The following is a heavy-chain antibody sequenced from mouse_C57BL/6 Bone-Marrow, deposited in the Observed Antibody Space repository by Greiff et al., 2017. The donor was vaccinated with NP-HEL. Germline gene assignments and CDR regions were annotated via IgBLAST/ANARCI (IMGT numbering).Heavy chain of an antibody. CDR3: ARTRIGNLDY. J-gene: IGHJ2*01. CDR2: IDPSDSYT. Sequence: VQLQQPGAELVRPGTSVKLSCKASGYTFTSYWMHWVKQRPGQGLEWIGVIDPSDSYTNYNQKFKGKATLTVDTSSSTASMQLNSLTSEDSAVYYCARTRIGNLDYWGQGTTLTVSS. D-gene: IGHD2-1*01. V-gene: IGHV1-59*01. CDR1: GYTFTSYW.